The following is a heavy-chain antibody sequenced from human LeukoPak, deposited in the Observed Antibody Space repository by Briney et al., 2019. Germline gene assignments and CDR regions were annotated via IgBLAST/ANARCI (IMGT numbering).Heavy chain of an antibody. Sequence: KPGGSLRLSCAASGFTFSSYSMNWVRQAPGKGLEWVQSISSSSSYIYYAASVKGRFTISRDNAKNSLYLKMNSLGAEDTAVYYWAGDQEPGYYFDFWGQGTLVTVSS. CDR1: GFTFSSYS. J-gene: IGHJ4*02. CDR3: AGDQEPGYYFDF. D-gene: IGHD1-14*01. V-gene: IGHV3-21*01. CDR2: ISSSSSYI.